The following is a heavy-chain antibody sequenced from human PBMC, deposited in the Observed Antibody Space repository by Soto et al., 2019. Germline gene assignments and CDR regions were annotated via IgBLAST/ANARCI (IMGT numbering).Heavy chain of an antibody. D-gene: IGHD2-15*01. CDR3: ARDCYCSGGSCCEGYGMDV. CDR1: GYTLTGYY. V-gene: IGHV1-2*02. Sequence: ASVKVSCKASGYTLTGYYMHWVRQAPGQGLEWMGWINPNSGGTNYAQKFQGRVTMTRDTSISTAYMELSRLRSDDTAAYYCARDCYCSGGSCCEGYGMDVWGQRTTLTVSS. J-gene: IGHJ6*02. CDR2: INPNSGGT.